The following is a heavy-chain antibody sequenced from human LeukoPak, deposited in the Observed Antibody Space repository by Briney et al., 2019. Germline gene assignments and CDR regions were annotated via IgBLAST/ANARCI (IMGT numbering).Heavy chain of an antibody. J-gene: IGHJ5*02. V-gene: IGHV4-38-2*02. D-gene: IGHD2-15*01. CDR1: GYSISSNYY. Sequence: SETLSLTCIVSGYSISSNYYWAWIRPPPGKGLEWIGSIYHPVDTSYNPSLKSRITMSVDTSKNQFSLKLSSVTAADTAVYYCASPGGCSGGSCYSLGGWFDPWGQGTLVTVSS. CDR3: ASPGGCSGGSCYSLGGWFDP. CDR2: IYHPVDT.